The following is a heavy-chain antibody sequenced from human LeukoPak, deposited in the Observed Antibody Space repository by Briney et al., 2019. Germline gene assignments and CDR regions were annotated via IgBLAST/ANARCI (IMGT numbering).Heavy chain of an antibody. D-gene: IGHD1-26*01. CDR3: AKDRTVGASYWYFDL. CDR2: ISGSGGST. J-gene: IGHJ2*01. V-gene: IGHV3-23*01. CDR1: GFTFSSYA. Sequence: GSLRLSCVASGFTFSSYAMSWVRQAPGKGLEWVSVISGSGGSTYYADSVKGRFTISRDSSKNTLFLHMNTLRAEDTAIYYCAKDRTVGASYWYFDLWGRGTLVTVSS.